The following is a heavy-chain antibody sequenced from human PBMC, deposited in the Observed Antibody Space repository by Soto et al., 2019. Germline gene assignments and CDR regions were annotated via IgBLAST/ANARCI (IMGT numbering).Heavy chain of an antibody. V-gene: IGHV3-23*01. CDR3: AKPRYDFWSGYYKLDY. CDR1: GFTFSSYA. D-gene: IGHD3-3*01. Sequence: GSLRLSCAASGFTFSSYAMSWVRQAPGKGLEWVSAISGSGGSTYYADSVKGRFTISRDNSKNTLYLQMISLRAEDTAVYYCAKPRYDFWSGYYKLDYWGQGTLVSVSS. J-gene: IGHJ4*02. CDR2: ISGSGGST.